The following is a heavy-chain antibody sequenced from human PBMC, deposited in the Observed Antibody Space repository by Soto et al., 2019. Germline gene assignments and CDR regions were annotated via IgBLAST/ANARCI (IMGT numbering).Heavy chain of an antibody. CDR3: ARSNPGRGGATPDAFDI. Sequence: QVQLVQSGAEVKKPGSSVKVSCKASGGTFNSYTITWVRQAPGQGPEWMGRIIPILGIASYAQKFQGRVTMTADKTTSTAYMELSSLISEDTGVYYCARSNPGRGGATPDAFDIWGQGTMVTVSS. V-gene: IGHV1-69*02. CDR2: IIPILGIA. CDR1: GGTFNSYT. J-gene: IGHJ3*02. D-gene: IGHD1-26*01.